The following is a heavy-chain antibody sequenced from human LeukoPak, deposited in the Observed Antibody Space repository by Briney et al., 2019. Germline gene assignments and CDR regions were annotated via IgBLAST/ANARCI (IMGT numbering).Heavy chain of an antibody. CDR3: ARRVFGVVTYFDY. V-gene: IGHV4-38-2*01. CDR2: IYHSGST. J-gene: IGHJ4*02. CDR1: GYSISSGYY. D-gene: IGHD3-3*01. Sequence: ETLSLTCAVSGYSISSGYYWGWIRQPPGKGLEWIGSIYHSGSTYYNPSLKSRVTISVDTSKNQFSLKLSSVTAADTAVYYCARRVFGVVTYFDYWGQGTLVTVSS.